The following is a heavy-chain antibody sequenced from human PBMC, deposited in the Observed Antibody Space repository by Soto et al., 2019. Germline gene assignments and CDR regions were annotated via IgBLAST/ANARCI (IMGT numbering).Heavy chain of an antibody. CDR3: AKLPPPHGGHGYYAFAY. Sequence: EVQLVESGGGLVQPGRSLRLSCAASGFTFDDYAMHWVRQAPGKGLEWVSGISWNSGSIGYADSVKGRFTISRDNAKNSLYPQINSLRAEDTALYYSAKLPPPHGGHGYYAFAYSGQGTLVTVSS. V-gene: IGHV3-9*01. CDR1: GFTFDDYA. J-gene: IGHJ4*02. CDR2: ISWNSGSI. D-gene: IGHD4-17*01.